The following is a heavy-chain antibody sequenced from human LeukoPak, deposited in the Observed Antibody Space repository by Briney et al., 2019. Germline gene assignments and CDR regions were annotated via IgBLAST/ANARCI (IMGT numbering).Heavy chain of an antibody. Sequence: GESLKISCKGSGYRFNNYWIAWVRQMPGKGLECMGIIYPGDSDTKYSPSFQGQVTISADKSISTAYLQWSSLKASDTAMYYCARHAETGLWFDPWGQGTLVTVSS. CDR2: IYPGDSDT. CDR3: ARHAETGLWFDP. D-gene: IGHD1-1*01. V-gene: IGHV5-51*01. J-gene: IGHJ5*02. CDR1: GYRFNNYW.